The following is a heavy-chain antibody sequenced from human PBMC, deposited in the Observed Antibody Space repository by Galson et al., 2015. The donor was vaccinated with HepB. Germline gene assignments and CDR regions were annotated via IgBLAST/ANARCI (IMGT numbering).Heavy chain of an antibody. V-gene: IGHV1-2*06. CDR3: ARSYYYGSGTYYNVDAFDV. J-gene: IGHJ3*01. Sequence: SVKVSCKASGYSFTDHYMHWVRQAPGQGLEWMGRINPNSGGTTYAQKFQGRVTMTRDTSISTAYMELSRLTSDDTAVYYCARSYYYGSGTYYNVDAFDVWGQGTMVTVSS. CDR1: GYSFTDHY. D-gene: IGHD3-10*01. CDR2: INPNSGGT.